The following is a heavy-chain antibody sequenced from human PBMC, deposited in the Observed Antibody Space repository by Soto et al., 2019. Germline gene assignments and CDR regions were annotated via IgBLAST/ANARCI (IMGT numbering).Heavy chain of an antibody. CDR1: GFRFDDDG. V-gene: IGHV3-9*01. D-gene: IGHD2-15*01. J-gene: IGHJ6*02. Sequence: EVQLVESGGCLVQPGRSLRLSCAASGFRFDDDGMHWVQQVPGKCLEWVSGISYYSGSIRYADSVKGRFTISRDNAKNSLYLLMNSLRAEDTALYYCAKSMGGTANGMDVWGQGTTVTVSS. CDR2: ISYYSGSI. CDR3: AKSMGGTANGMDV.